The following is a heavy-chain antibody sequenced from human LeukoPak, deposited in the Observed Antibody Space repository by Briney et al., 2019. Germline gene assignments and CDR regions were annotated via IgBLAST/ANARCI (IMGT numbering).Heavy chain of an antibody. Sequence: PSETLSLTCAVSGYSISSGYYWGWIRQPPGKGLEWIGSIYHSGSTYYNPSLKSRVTISVDTSKNQFSLKLSSVTAADTAVYYCARAYGDPSYYFDCWGQGTLVTVSS. D-gene: IGHD4-17*01. CDR1: GYSISSGYY. J-gene: IGHJ4*02. CDR2: IYHSGST. CDR3: ARAYGDPSYYFDC. V-gene: IGHV4-38-2*01.